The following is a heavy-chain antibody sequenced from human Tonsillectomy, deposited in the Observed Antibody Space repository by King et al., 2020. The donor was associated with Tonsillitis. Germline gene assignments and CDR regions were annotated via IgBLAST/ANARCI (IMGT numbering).Heavy chain of an antibody. CDR3: ARDSPLARGLIDR. CDR2: IKAKSGGGTT. J-gene: IGHJ4*02. Sequence: VQLVESGGGLVKPGESLRLSCTASGFSFSNAWMNWVRQAPGKGLEWVGRIKAKSGGGTTDYAAPVKGRFNISRDDSKNTLYLEMHSLKSEDTAVYFCARDSPLARGLIDRWGQGNLVTVSS. D-gene: IGHD3-10*01. V-gene: IGHV3-15*01. CDR1: GFSFSNAW.